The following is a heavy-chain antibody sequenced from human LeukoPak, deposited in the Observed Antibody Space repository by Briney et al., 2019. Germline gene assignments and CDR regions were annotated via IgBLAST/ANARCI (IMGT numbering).Heavy chain of an antibody. V-gene: IGHV1-18*01. CDR1: GYTFTSYG. D-gene: IGHD1-26*01. CDR2: ISAYNGNT. J-gene: IGHJ6*03. Sequence: ASVKVSCKASGYTFTSYGISWVQQAPGQGLEWMGWISAYNGNTNYAQKLQGRVTMTTDTSTSTAYMELRSLRSDDTAVYYCARGGATDGYYYYYYMDVWGKGTTVTVSS. CDR3: ARGGATDGYYYYYYMDV.